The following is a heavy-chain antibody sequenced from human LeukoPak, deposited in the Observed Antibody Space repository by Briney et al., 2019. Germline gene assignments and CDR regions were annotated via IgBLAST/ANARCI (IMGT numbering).Heavy chain of an antibody. CDR1: GASVSSSRDY. CDR2: IYYTGST. V-gene: IGHV4-39*07. Sequence: SETLSLTCTVSGASVSSSRDYWGWIRQPPGKGLEWIGSIYYTGSTYYNPSLKSRVTISIDMSKNQFSLKVNSVTAADTAVYYCARDIERSRARWENLGIDPWGQGTLVTVSS. J-gene: IGHJ5*02. CDR3: ARDIERSRARWENLGIDP. D-gene: IGHD3-16*01.